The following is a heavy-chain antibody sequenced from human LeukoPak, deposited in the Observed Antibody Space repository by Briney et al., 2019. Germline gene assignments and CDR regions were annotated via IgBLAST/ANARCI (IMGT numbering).Heavy chain of an antibody. CDR1: GFTFSDYS. CDR3: ARDHRYAFDN. D-gene: IGHD5-12*01. V-gene: IGHV3-48*04. Sequence: GGSLRLSCAASGFTFSDYSMNWVRQAPGKGLEWISYVGISSGNTKYADSVKGRFTISGDSAKNSVFLQMNSLRVEDTAVYFCARDHRYAFDNWGQGTLVTISS. J-gene: IGHJ4*02. CDR2: VGISSGNT.